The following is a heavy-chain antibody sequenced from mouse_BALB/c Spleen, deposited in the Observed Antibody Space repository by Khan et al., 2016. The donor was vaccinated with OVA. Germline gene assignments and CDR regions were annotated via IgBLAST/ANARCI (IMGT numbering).Heavy chain of an antibody. Sequence: VQLQESGPGLVAPSQSLSITCTVSGFSLSRYNIHWVRQPPGKGLEWLGMIWGGGGTDYNSTLKSRLSIRKDNSKSQVLLKMNSLQADDTAMYYCASAYFRYDSYYAMDYWGQGTSITVSS. CDR2: IWGGGGT. CDR1: GFSLSRYN. D-gene: IGHD2-14*01. J-gene: IGHJ4*01. V-gene: IGHV2-6-4*01. CDR3: ASAYFRYDSYYAMDY.